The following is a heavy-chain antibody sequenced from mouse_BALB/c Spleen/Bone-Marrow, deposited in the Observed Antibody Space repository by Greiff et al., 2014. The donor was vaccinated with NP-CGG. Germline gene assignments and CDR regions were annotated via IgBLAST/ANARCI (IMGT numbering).Heavy chain of an antibody. J-gene: IGHJ3*01. D-gene: IGHD5-2*01. CDR3: TRVNEYGRAWFAY. CDR1: GYTFTSYW. CDR2: IYPVSGST. Sequence: LKESGSELVRPGASVKLSCKASGYTFTSYWMHWVKQRPGQGLEWIGNIYPVSGSTNYDEKFKSKATLTVDTSSSTAYMQLSSLTSEDSAVYYCTRVNEYGRAWFAYWGQRDSGHCLC. V-gene: IGHV1S22*01.